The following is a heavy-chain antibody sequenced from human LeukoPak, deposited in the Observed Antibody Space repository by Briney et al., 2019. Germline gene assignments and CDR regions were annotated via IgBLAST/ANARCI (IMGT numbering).Heavy chain of an antibody. Sequence: PSETLSLTCTVSGGSISSYYWSWIRQPPGKGLEWIGYIYYSGSTNYNPSLKSRVTISVDTSKNQFSLKLSSVTAADTAVYYCARHAGGYDQFDYWGQGTLVPVSS. D-gene: IGHD5-12*01. CDR2: IYYSGST. CDR3: ARHAGGYDQFDY. J-gene: IGHJ4*02. V-gene: IGHV4-59*08. CDR1: GGSISSYY.